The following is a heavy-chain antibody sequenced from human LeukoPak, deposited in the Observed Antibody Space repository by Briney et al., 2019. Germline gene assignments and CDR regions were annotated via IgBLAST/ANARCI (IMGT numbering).Heavy chain of an antibody. Sequence: GGSLRLSCAASGFTFSSYSMNWVRQAPGKGLEWVSSISSSSSYIYYADSVKGRFTISRDNAKNSLYLQMNSLRAEDTAVYYCAKAVAGTKAYGAFDIWGQGTMVTVSP. CDR3: AKAVAGTKAYGAFDI. CDR1: GFTFSSYS. CDR2: ISSSSSYI. V-gene: IGHV3-21*01. J-gene: IGHJ3*02. D-gene: IGHD6-19*01.